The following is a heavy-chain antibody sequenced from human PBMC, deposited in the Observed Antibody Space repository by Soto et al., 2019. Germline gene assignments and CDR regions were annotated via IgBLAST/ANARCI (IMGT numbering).Heavy chain of an antibody. CDR1: GLTFGDYA. J-gene: IGHJ4*02. Sequence: PGGSLRLSCTASGLTFGDYAMNWFRQAPGKGLEWVGFIRSKAYGGTTEYNASVKDRFTISRDDSKNNAYLQMNSLKTEDTAVYYCTEALTSDRPYWGQGTLVTVSS. CDR2: IRSKAYGGTT. D-gene: IGHD4-17*01. CDR3: TEALTSDRPY. V-gene: IGHV3-49*01.